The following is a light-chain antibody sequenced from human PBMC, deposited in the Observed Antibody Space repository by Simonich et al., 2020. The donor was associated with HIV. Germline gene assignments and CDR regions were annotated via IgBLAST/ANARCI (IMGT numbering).Light chain of an antibody. V-gene: IGKV1-5*03. Sequence: DSQMTQSPSTLSASVGDRVTITCRASQSISSWLAWYQQKPGKVPKLLIYKASSLEMGVPSRFSGSGSGTEFTLTISSLQPDDFATYYCQQYNRYSPRTFGQGTKVDIK. CDR1: QSISSW. CDR3: QQYNRYSPRT. CDR2: KAS. J-gene: IGKJ1*01.